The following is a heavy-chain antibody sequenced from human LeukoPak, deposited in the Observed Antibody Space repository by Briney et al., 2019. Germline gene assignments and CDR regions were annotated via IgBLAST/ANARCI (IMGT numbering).Heavy chain of an antibody. CDR2: IYDSGST. V-gene: IGHV4-30-4*01. Sequence: SQTLSLTCTVSGASIRSGDYYWSWIRQPPGKGLEWIGYIYDSGSTYYNPSLKSRITISVDTSENRFSLKLSSVTATDAAVYYCARDCSGGSCYGAFDIWGQGTMVTVSS. D-gene: IGHD2-15*01. CDR3: ARDCSGGSCYGAFDI. J-gene: IGHJ3*02. CDR1: GASIRSGDYY.